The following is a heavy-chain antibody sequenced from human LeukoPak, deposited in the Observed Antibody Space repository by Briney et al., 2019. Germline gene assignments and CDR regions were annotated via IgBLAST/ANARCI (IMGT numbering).Heavy chain of an antibody. D-gene: IGHD4-17*01. CDR3: ASFSPTVDNAFDI. Sequence: SETLSLTCAVYGGSFSGYYWSWIRRPPGKGLEWIGEINHSGSTNYNPSLKSRVTISVDTSKNQFSLKLSSVTAADTAVYYCASFSPTVDNAFDIWGQGTMVTVSS. V-gene: IGHV4-34*01. CDR1: GGSFSGYY. J-gene: IGHJ3*02. CDR2: INHSGST.